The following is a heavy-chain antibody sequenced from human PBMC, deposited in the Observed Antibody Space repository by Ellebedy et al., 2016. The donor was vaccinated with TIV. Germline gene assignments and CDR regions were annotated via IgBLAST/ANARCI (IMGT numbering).Heavy chain of an antibody. Sequence: MPSETLSLTCTVSGGSISSYYWNWVRQPAGKGLEWIGRIYTSGYINYNPSLRSRVTLSFDTSKDQFSLKLSSVTAADTAVYYCARGDRRASMVIFDNWGQGTLVTVSS. V-gene: IGHV4-4*07. D-gene: IGHD4/OR15-4a*01. J-gene: IGHJ4*02. CDR2: IYTSGYI. CDR1: GGSISSYY. CDR3: ARGDRRASMVIFDN.